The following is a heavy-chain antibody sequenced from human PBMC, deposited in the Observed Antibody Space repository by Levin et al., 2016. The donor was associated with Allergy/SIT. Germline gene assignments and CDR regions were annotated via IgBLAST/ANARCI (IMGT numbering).Heavy chain of an antibody. V-gene: IGHV3-23*01. CDR1: GFSFSTYA. CDR2: ITASGGSGDTT. CDR3: AKATFTSYDRSGYNGLFDS. J-gene: IGHJ4*02. Sequence: GGSLRLSCAASGFSFSTYAMSWVRQAPGKGLEWVSGITASGGSGDTTYYADSVKGRLTISRDSSRSTLFLQINSLGAEDTAVYYCAKATFTSYDRSGYNGLFDSWGQGTLVTVSS. D-gene: IGHD3-22*01.